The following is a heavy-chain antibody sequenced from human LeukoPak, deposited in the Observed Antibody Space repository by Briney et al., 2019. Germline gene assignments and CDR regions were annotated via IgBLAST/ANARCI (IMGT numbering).Heavy chain of an antibody. Sequence: ASVKVSCKASGYTFTSYYMHWVRQAPGQGLQWMGCINPNSGVTNYSQKFQGRVTMTRDTSISTAFMELSSLRSDDTAMYYCARMKPAVVWGQGTLVTVSS. CDR3: ARMKPAVV. V-gene: IGHV1-2*02. CDR1: GYTFTSYY. CDR2: INPNSGVT. J-gene: IGHJ4*02. D-gene: IGHD4-23*01.